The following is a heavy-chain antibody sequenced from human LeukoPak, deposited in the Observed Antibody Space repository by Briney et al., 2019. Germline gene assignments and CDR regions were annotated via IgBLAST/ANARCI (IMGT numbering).Heavy chain of an antibody. V-gene: IGHV3-23*01. J-gene: IGHJ4*02. CDR3: AKAVSGYHFDY. CDR2: ISGSGGNT. CDR1: GFTFSSYG. D-gene: IGHD5-12*01. Sequence: QPGGSLRLSCAASGFTFSSYGMSWVRRAPGKGPEWVSGISGSGGNTYYADSVKGRFTISRDNSQNTLYLQMNTLRAEDTAVYYCAKAVSGYHFDYWGQGTLVTVSS.